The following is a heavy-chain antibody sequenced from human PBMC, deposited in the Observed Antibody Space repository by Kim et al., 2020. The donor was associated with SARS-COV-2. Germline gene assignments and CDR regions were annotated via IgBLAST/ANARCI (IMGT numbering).Heavy chain of an antibody. CDR2: IHYSGST. V-gene: IGHV4-39*01. CDR1: GGSISSSSYY. Sequence: SETLSLTCTVSGGSISSSSYYWGWIRQPPGKGLEWIGSIHYSGSTYYNPSLKSRVTISVDTSKNQFSLKLSSVTAADTAVYYCARGTIGTTVTPFDYWGQGTLVTVSS. D-gene: IGHD4-17*01. CDR3: ARGTIGTTVTPFDY. J-gene: IGHJ4*02.